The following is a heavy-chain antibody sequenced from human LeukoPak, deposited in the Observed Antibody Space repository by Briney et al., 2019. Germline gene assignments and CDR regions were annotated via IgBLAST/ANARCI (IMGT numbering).Heavy chain of an antibody. J-gene: IGHJ3*02. Sequence: GGSLRLSCAASGFTFSDYYMSWIRQAPGKGLEWVSYISSSGSTIYYADSVKGRFTISRDNAKNSLYRQMNSLRAEDTAVYYCARRRAPGAFDIWGQGTMVTVSS. V-gene: IGHV3-11*01. CDR2: ISSSGSTI. CDR3: ARRRAPGAFDI. CDR1: GFTFSDYY.